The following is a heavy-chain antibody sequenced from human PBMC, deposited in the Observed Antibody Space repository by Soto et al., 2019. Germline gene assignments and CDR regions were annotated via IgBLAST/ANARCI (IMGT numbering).Heavy chain of an antibody. V-gene: IGHV4-39*01. CDR1: GGSISSSSYY. CDR3: ARRPIAAVHYYYYGMDV. CDR2: IYYSGST. Sequence: SETLSLTCTVSGGSISSSSYYWGWIRQPPGKGLEWIGSIYYSGSTYYNPSLKSRVTISVDTSKNQFSLKLSSVTAADTAVYYCARRPIAAVHYYYYGMDVWGQGTTVTVSS. J-gene: IGHJ6*02. D-gene: IGHD6-13*01.